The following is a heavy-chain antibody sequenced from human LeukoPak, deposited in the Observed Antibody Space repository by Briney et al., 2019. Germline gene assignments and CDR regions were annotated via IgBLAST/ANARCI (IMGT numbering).Heavy chain of an antibody. V-gene: IGHV3-7*01. Sequence: VSLRRSCAASGFTFSSYWMIWLRQAPGHGLEGVANIKQDGSEKYYVDSVKGRFTISRDNAKSSLYLQMSSLRAEDTAVYYCARVRSRWSGYLDAFDIWGQGTMVTVSS. CDR2: IKQDGSEK. D-gene: IGHD3-3*01. CDR1: GFTFSSYW. J-gene: IGHJ3*02. CDR3: ARVRSRWSGYLDAFDI.